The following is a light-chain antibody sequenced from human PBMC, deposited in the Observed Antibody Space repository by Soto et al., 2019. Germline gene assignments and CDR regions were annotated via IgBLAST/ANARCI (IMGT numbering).Light chain of an antibody. CDR1: SSDVGGYNY. Sequence: LTQPASVSGSPGQSITISCTGTSSDVGGYNYVSWYQQHPGKAPKLMIHDVSDRPSGVSNRFSGSKSGNTASLIISGLQAEDEADYYCSSYTSSSTYVFGTGTKVTVL. J-gene: IGLJ1*01. CDR2: DVS. V-gene: IGLV2-14*01. CDR3: SSYTSSSTYV.